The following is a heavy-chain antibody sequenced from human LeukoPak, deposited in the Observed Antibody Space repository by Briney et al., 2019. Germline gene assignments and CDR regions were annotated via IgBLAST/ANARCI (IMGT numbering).Heavy chain of an antibody. CDR2: VDYRERN. D-gene: IGHD3-16*01. J-gene: IGHJ4*02. V-gene: IGHV4-39*01. Sequence: PSEPLTPTCTVSGGSITTTGHYWGWIRQPPGKGLEWIGIVDYRERNTYNPSLKSRVTISADTSRNQFSLRLSSVTATDTAVYYCANYVSRTMRDYWGQGTLVTVSS. CDR1: GGSITTTGHY. CDR3: ANYVSRTMRDY.